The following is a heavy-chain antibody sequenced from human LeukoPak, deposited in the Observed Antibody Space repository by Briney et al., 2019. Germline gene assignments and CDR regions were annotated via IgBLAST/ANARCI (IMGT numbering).Heavy chain of an antibody. CDR2: IWYDGSIK. J-gene: IGHJ4*02. CDR1: GFTFSSYG. CDR3: ARDRCTNGVCYYDY. Sequence: GRSLRLSCAASGFTFSSYGMHWVRQAPGKGLEWVAVIWYDGSIKYYGDSVKGRFTISRDNPKNTLYLQMNSLRAEDTAVYYCARDRCTNGVCYYDYWGQGTLVTVFS. D-gene: IGHD2-8*01. V-gene: IGHV3-33*01.